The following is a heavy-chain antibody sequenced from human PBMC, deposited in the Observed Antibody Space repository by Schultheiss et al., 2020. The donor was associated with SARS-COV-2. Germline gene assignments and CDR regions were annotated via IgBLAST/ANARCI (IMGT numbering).Heavy chain of an antibody. V-gene: IGHV4-30-4*01. CDR1: GVTISSGDYY. D-gene: IGHD6-13*01. Sequence: SETLSLTCSVSGVTISSGDYYWSWIRQPPGKGLEWIGYIYYSGSTYYNPSLKSRVTISVDTSKNQFSLKLSSVTAADTAVYYCARDGSSSWSEYYYYYGMDVWGQGTTVTVSS. J-gene: IGHJ6*02. CDR2: IYYSGST. CDR3: ARDGSSSWSEYYYYYGMDV.